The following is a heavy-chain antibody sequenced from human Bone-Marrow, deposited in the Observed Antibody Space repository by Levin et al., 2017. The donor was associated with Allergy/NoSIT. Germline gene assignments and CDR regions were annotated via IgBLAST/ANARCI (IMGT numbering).Heavy chain of an antibody. CDR3: AKPISDSRYGMDV. J-gene: IGHJ6*02. Sequence: PGGSLRLSCAASGFTFSSCAMNWVRQAPGKGLEWVSTISGSGGNTYYADSVKGRFTISRDNSKNTLYLQMNSLRAEDTAVYYCAKPISDSRYGMDVWGQGTTVTVSS. CDR1: GFTFSSCA. V-gene: IGHV3-23*01. CDR2: ISGSGGNT.